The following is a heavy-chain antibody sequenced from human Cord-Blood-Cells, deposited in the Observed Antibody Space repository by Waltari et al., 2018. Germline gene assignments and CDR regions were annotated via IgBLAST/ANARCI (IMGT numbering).Heavy chain of an antibody. D-gene: IGHD6-13*01. V-gene: IGHV1-2*02. CDR2: INPNSGGT. Sequence: QVQLVQSGAEVKKPGASVKVSCKASGYTFTGYYMHWVRQAPGQGLEWMGWINPNSGGTNYAQKFQGRVTMTRDTSISTAYMELSRLRSDDTAVYYCARGPRLLAAGQRSWCDPWGQGTLVTVSS. J-gene: IGHJ5*02. CDR3: ARGPRLLAAGQRSWCDP. CDR1: GYTFTGYY.